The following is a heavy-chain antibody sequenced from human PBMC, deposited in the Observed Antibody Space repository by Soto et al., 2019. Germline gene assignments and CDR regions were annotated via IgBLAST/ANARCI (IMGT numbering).Heavy chain of an antibody. CDR2: ISYDGSNK. J-gene: IGHJ4*02. D-gene: IGHD1-26*01. CDR3: SKGWEHDDY. V-gene: IGHV3-30*18. CDR1: GFTFSSYG. Sequence: QVQLVESGGGVVQPGRSLRLSCAASGFTFSSYGMHWVRQAPGKGLEWVAVISYDGSNKYYADSVKGRFTISRDNSKNTLYLQMNSLRAEDTAVYYCSKGWEHDDYWGQGTLFTVSS.